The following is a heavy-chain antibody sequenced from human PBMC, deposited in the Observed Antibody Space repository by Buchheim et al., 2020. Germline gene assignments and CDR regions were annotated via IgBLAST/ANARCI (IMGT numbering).Heavy chain of an antibody. Sequence: QVQLVESGGGVVQPGRSLRLSCAASGFTFSSYAMHWVRQAPGKGLEWVAVISYDGSNKYYADSVKGRFTISRDNSKNTLYLQMNGLRAEDTAVYYCARDGGSYFDYWGQGTL. J-gene: IGHJ4*02. CDR3: ARDGGSYFDY. V-gene: IGHV3-30*04. CDR2: ISYDGSNK. CDR1: GFTFSSYA. D-gene: IGHD1-26*01.